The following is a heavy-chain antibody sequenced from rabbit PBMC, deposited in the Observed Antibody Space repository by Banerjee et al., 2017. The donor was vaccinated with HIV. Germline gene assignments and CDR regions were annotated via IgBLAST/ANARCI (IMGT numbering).Heavy chain of an antibody. CDR1: GIDFSSYYY. CDR3: ARDPNYDDINYYNL. CDR2: IYTSSGST. D-gene: IGHD8-1*01. Sequence: QSLEESGGDLVKPGGTLTLTCKASGIDFSSYYYMCWVRQAPGKGLELIACIYTSSGSTWYASWVKGRFTISKTSSTTVTLQMTSLTAADTATYFCARDPNYDDINYYNLWGPGTLVTIS. V-gene: IGHV1S40*01. J-gene: IGHJ4*01.